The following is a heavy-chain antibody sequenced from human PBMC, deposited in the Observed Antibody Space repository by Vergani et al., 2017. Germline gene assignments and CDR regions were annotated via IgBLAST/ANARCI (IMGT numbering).Heavy chain of an antibody. CDR3: ARVPRGSSGYANDAFDI. V-gene: IGHV1-2*04. J-gene: IGHJ3*02. Sequence: QVQLVQSGAEVKKPGASVKVSCKASGYTFTGYYMHWVRQAPGQGLEWMGWINPNSGGTNYAQKFQGWVTMTRDTSISTAYMELSRLRADDTAVYYWARVPRGSSGYANDAFDIWCQGTMVTGSS. D-gene: IGHD6-25*01. CDR1: GYTFTGYY. CDR2: INPNSGGT.